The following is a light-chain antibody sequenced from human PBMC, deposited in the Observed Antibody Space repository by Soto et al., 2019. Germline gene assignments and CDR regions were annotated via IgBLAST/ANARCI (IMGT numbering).Light chain of an antibody. J-gene: IGKJ4*01. Sequence: DIQMTQSPSTLPASVGDRVTITCRASQSISSWLAWYQQKLGRAPRLLIYDASSLEGGVPSRFSGSGYGTEFTLTISSLQPDDFATYYCQQYDTYSSLTCGGGTKVDVK. CDR3: QQYDTYSSLT. CDR1: QSISSW. CDR2: DAS. V-gene: IGKV1-5*01.